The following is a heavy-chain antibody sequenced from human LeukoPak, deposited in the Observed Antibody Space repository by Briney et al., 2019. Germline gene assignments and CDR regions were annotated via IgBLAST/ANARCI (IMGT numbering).Heavy chain of an antibody. V-gene: IGHV4-61*08. CDR2: ISYSGST. D-gene: IGHD4-17*01. CDR1: GGSVSSGDYW. Sequence: SETLSLTCTVSGGSVSSGDYWWSWIRQRPGQGLAWIGFISYSGSTYYNPSLKSRVTISVDTSKNQFSLKLSSVTAADTAVYYCARMTTVTTGADYWGQGTLVTVSS. CDR3: ARMTTVTTGADY. J-gene: IGHJ4*02.